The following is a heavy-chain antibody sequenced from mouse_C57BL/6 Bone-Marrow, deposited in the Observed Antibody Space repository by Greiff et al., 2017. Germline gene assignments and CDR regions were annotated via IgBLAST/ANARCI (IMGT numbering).Heavy chain of an antibody. J-gene: IGHJ1*03. CDR1: GYTFTDYY. CDR2: INPNNGGT. CDR3: ARGRTGTNWYFDV. D-gene: IGHD4-1*01. V-gene: IGHV1-26*01. Sequence: VQLQQSGPELVKPGASVKISCKASGYTFTDYYMNWVKQSHGKSLEWIGDINPNNGGTSYNQKFKGKATLTVDKSSSTAYMELRSLTSEDSAVLCWARGRTGTNWYFDVRGTGTTGTGSS.